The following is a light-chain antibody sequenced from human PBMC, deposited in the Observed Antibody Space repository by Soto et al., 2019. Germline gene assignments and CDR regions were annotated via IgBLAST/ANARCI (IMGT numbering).Light chain of an antibody. V-gene: IGKV1-6*01. J-gene: IGKJ4*01. CDR3: LQDYNYPLT. CDR1: QGIRND. CDR2: ASS. Sequence: AIQMTQSPSSLSASVGDRVTITCRASQGIRNDLGWYQQKPGKAPNLLIYASSSLQSGVPSRFSGSGSGTDFTLTISSLQPEDFATYYCLQDYNYPLTFGGGTKVEI.